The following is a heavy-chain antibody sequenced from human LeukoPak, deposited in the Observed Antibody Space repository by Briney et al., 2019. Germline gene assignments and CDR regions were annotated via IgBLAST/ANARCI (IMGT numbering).Heavy chain of an antibody. D-gene: IGHD5-18*01. CDR3: TTGGYSYGPFDY. J-gene: IGHJ4*02. CDR2: IKSKTDGGTT. CDR1: GFTFSNAW. V-gene: IGHV3-15*01. Sequence: PGGSLRLSCAASGFTFSNAWMSWVRQALGKGLEWVGRIKSKTDGGTTDYAAPVKGRFTISRDDSKNTLYLQMNSLKTEDTAVYYCTTGGYSYGPFDYWGQGTLVTVSS.